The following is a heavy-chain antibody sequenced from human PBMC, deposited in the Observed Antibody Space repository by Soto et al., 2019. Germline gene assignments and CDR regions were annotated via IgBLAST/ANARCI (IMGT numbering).Heavy chain of an antibody. Sequence: QVQLVESGGGVVQPGRSLRLSCAASGFTFSSYAMHWVRRAPGKGLEWVAAVSHDGKSGFYADSVSGRFTVSRDNSNNLVYLQMDRLRPEDTALFFCARLDKFNGGWSWGQGTAVTVSS. V-gene: IGHV3-30*14. CDR3: ARLDKFNGGWS. J-gene: IGHJ4*02. CDR2: VSHDGKSG. D-gene: IGHD6-19*01. CDR1: GFTFSSYA.